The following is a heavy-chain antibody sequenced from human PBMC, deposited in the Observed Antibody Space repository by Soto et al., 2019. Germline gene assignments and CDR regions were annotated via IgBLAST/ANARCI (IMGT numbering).Heavy chain of an antibody. CDR1: GGSISSYY. CDR3: ARLLWFGEDYYGMDV. Sequence: QVQLQESGPGLVKPSETLSLTCTVSGGSISSYYWSWIRQPPGKGLEWIGYIYYSGSTNYNPSLKSRVTISVDTSKNQFSLKLSSVTAADTAVYYCARLLWFGEDYYGMDVWGKGTTVTVSS. CDR2: IYYSGST. J-gene: IGHJ6*04. D-gene: IGHD3-10*01. V-gene: IGHV4-59*01.